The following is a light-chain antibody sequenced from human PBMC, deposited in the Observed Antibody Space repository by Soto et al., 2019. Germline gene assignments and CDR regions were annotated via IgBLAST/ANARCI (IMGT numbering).Light chain of an antibody. CDR1: QGIRSG. CDR2: AAS. CDR3: LHDYNYPRT. V-gene: IGKV1-6*01. Sequence: AIQMTQSPSSLSASVGDRVTITCRASQGIRSGLAWYQQKPGKAPNLLIYAASTLQSGVPSRFSGSGSGTDFTPTISSLQPEDFATYYCLHDYNYPRTFGQGTKVEIK. J-gene: IGKJ1*01.